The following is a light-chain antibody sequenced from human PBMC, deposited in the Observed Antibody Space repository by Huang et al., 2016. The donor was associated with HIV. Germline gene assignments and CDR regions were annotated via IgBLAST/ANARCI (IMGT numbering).Light chain of an antibody. CDR2: AAS. CDR1: QSLSSN. CDR3: QQYNNWPWT. Sequence: EIVMTQSPATLSLSPGERATLSCRASQSLSSNLAWYQQKPGPAPRLLIYAASTRATDIPGRFSGSGSGTEFTLTISSLQPEDFAVYFCQQYNNWPWTFGQGTKVEIK. J-gene: IGKJ1*01. V-gene: IGKV3-15*01.